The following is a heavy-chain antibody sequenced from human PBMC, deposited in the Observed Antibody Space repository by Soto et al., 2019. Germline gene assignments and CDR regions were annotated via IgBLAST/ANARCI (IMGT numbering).Heavy chain of an antibody. CDR2: IYSSGFDT. D-gene: IGHD2-2*02. V-gene: IGHV1-46*03. CDR1: GGTFSSYA. Sequence: ASVKVSCKASGGTFSSYAISWVRQAPGQGLEWMGIIYSSGFDTRYAQKFQGRVTMTRDTSTSTVYMELSSLRSEDTAVYYCTREYPQSYTFDYWGQGTLVTVSS. J-gene: IGHJ4*02. CDR3: TREYPQSYTFDY.